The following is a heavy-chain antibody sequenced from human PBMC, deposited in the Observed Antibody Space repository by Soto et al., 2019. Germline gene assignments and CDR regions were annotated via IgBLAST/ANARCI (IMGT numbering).Heavy chain of an antibody. D-gene: IGHD6-6*01. CDR1: GFSLSTDDVG. Sequence: SGPTLVNHTHTLTLTCTFSGFSLSTDDVGVGWIRQPPGKALDWLAVIYWDDDKRYSPSLKSRLTITKDTSKNQVLLPMTHMDPVDTATYCCARSKYSISSFDYWGQGALVTVSS. J-gene: IGHJ4*02. CDR2: IYWDDDK. V-gene: IGHV2-5*02. CDR3: ARSKYSISSFDY.